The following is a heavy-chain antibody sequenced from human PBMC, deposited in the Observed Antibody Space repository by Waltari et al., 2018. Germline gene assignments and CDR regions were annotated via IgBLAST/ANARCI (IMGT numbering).Heavy chain of an antibody. D-gene: IGHD6-13*01. CDR3: ARGIAAAGTAFDY. Sequence: QVQLVESGGGVVQPGRSLRLSCAASGFTFRSYAMHWVRQAPAQGLEWVAVISYDGSNKYYADSVKGRFTISRDNSKNTLYLQMNSLRAEDTAVYYCARGIAAAGTAFDYWGQGTLVTVSS. CDR2: ISYDGSNK. J-gene: IGHJ4*02. CDR1: GFTFRSYA. V-gene: IGHV3-30-3*01.